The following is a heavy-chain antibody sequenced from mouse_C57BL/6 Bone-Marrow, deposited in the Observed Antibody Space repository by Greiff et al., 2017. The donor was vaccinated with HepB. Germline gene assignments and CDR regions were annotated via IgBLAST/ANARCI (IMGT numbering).Heavy chain of an antibody. D-gene: IGHD1-1*02. CDR2: ISSGGSYT. CDR3: AREGLFAMDY. CDR1: GFTFSSYG. V-gene: IGHV5-6*01. Sequence: EVKLMESGGDLVKPGGSLKLSCAASGFTFSSYGMSWVRQTPDKRLEWVATISSGGSYTYYPDSVKGRFTISRDNAKNTLYLQMSSLKSEDTAMYYCAREGLFAMDYWGQGTSVTVSS. J-gene: IGHJ4*01.